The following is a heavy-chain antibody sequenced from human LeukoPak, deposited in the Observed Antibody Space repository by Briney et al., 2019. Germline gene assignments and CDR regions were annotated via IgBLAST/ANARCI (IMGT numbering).Heavy chain of an antibody. D-gene: IGHD5-12*01. Sequence: GGSLRLSCAGSGFIFSDYYMSWIRQAPGKGLEWVSYISTSSSTVYYADSVKGRFTVSRDNAKNSLYLQMNSLRAEDTAVYYCARVLATTLDYWGQGTLVTVSS. CDR3: ARVLATTLDY. CDR2: ISTSSSTV. J-gene: IGHJ4*02. V-gene: IGHV3-11*01. CDR1: GFIFSDYY.